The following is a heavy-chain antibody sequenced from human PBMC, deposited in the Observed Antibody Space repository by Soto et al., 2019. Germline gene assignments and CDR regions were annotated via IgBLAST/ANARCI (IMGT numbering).Heavy chain of an antibody. CDR2: IIPIFGTT. Sequence: QVQLVQSGAEVKKPGSSVKVSCKASGGTFSNYAISWVRQAPGQGLEWMGGIIPIFGTTNYAQRFQGRVAITADESTITRYIELSSLRSDDTAVYYCARVTSSWYNASFDYWGQGTLVTVSS. CDR1: GGTFSNYA. CDR3: ARVTSSWYNASFDY. J-gene: IGHJ4*02. V-gene: IGHV1-69*12. D-gene: IGHD6-13*01.